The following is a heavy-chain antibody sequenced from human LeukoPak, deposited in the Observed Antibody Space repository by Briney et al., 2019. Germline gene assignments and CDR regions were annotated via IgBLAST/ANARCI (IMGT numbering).Heavy chain of an antibody. CDR3: ARQTAMGRSGDY. Sequence: GESLKISCKASGYSFTSYWIGWVRQMPGKGLEWMGIINPSDSETRYTPSFQGQVTISVDKSLTTADLQWNSLKASDTAMYYCARQTAMGRSGDYWGQGTLVTVSS. J-gene: IGHJ4*02. V-gene: IGHV5-51*01. CDR2: INPSDSET. CDR1: GYSFTSYW. D-gene: IGHD5-18*01.